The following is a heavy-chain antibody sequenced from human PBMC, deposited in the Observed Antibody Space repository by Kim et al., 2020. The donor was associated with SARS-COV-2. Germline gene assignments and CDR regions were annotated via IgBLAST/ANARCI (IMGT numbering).Heavy chain of an antibody. Sequence: DSLKGRLTISRDNAKNSLYLQMNSLRAEDTALYYCAKDTDYDFWSGYFDYWGQGTLVTVSS. CDR3: AKDTDYDFWSGYFDY. J-gene: IGHJ4*02. V-gene: IGHV3-9*01. D-gene: IGHD3-3*01.